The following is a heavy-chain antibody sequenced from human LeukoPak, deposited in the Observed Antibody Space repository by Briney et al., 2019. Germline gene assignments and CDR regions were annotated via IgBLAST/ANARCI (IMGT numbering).Heavy chain of an antibody. CDR1: GFTFRIYW. J-gene: IGHJ4*02. CDR2: INSDGSTT. V-gene: IGHV3-74*03. Sequence: GGSLRLSCAASGFTFRIYWMHWVRQAPGKGRVWGSRINSDGSTTAYAHSVKARFNISRHNAENNLYLQMNSLRDEDTAVYYCTRDSGTGSAWYPFDYWGQGTLVTVSS. CDR3: TRDSGTGSAWYPFDY. D-gene: IGHD6-19*01.